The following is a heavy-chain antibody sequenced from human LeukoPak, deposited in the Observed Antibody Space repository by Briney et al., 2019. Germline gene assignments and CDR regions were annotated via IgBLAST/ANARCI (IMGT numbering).Heavy chain of an antibody. D-gene: IGHD3-10*01. J-gene: IGHJ4*02. Sequence: SETLSLTCAVYGGSFSGYYWGWIRQPPGKGLEWIGSFYYSGSTYYNPSLKSRVTISVDTSKNQFSLKLSSVTAEDTAVYYCARDPPYYYGSGTNYWGQGTLVTVSS. CDR1: GGSFSGYY. CDR3: ARDPPYYYGSGTNY. V-gene: IGHV4-34*01. CDR2: FYYSGST.